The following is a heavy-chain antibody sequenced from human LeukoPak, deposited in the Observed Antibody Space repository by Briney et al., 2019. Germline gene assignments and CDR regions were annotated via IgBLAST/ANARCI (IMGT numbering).Heavy chain of an antibody. J-gene: IGHJ4*02. V-gene: IGHV3-21*01. CDR2: ITSTSTYT. D-gene: IGHD3-10*01. CDR1: GFTFSSYS. Sequence: KPGGSLRLSCAASGFTFSSYSMNWVRQAPGKGLEWVSSITSTSTYTYYADSVKGRFTISRDNAKNSLYLQMNSLRAEDTAVYYCAKESGSETYFDYWGQGALVIVSS. CDR3: AKESGSETYFDY.